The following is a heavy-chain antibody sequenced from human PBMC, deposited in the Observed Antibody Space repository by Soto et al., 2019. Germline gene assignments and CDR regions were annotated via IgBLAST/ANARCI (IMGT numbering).Heavy chain of an antibody. CDR3: ARVERGTATTVVDAFDI. V-gene: IGHV4-34*01. CDR2: MSHSGGT. J-gene: IGHJ3*02. D-gene: IGHD1-1*01. Sequence: QVQLQQWGAGLLKPSETLSLTCAVYGGFVSSGSYYWSWIRQPPGKGLEWIGEMSHSGGTHSNPYLKSRATISVDTSKNQFSLKRSSVTAADAALYYCARVERGTATTVVDAFDIWGPGTMVTVSS. CDR1: GGFVSSGSYY.